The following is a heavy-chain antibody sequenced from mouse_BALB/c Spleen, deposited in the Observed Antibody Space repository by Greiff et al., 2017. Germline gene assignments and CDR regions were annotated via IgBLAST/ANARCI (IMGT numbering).Heavy chain of an antibody. CDR1: GFSLTSYD. J-gene: IGHJ4*01. CDR2: IWTGGGT. Sequence: VQGVESGPGLVAPSQSLSITCTVSGFSLTSYDISWIRQPPGKGLEWLGVIWTGGGTNYNSAFMSRLSISKDNSKSQVFLKMNSLQTDDTAIYYCVRGRVSAMDYWGQGTSVTVSS. CDR3: VRGRVSAMDY. V-gene: IGHV2-9-2*01.